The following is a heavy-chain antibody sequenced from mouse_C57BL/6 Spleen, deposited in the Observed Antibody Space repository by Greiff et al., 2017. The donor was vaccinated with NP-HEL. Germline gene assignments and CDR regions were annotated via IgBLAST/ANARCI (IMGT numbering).Heavy chain of an antibody. Sequence: QVTLKVCGPGILQSSQTLSLTCSFSGFSLSTSGMGVSWIRQPSGKGLEWLAHIYWDDDKRYNPSLKSRLTISKDTSRNQVFLKITSVDTADTATYYCAREGGAYWGQGTLVTVSA. V-gene: IGHV8-12*01. CDR2: IYWDDDK. CDR3: AREGGAY. J-gene: IGHJ3*01. D-gene: IGHD1-1*02. CDR1: GFSLSTSGMG.